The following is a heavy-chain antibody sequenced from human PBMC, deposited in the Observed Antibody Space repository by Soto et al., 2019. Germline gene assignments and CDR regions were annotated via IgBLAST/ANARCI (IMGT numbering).Heavy chain of an antibody. V-gene: IGHV4-30-2*01. J-gene: IGHJ6*02. CDR2: IYHSGST. Sequence: PSETLSLTCAVSGGSISSGGYSWSWIRQPPGKGLEWIGYIYHSGSTYYNPSLKSRVTISVDRSKNQFSLKLNSVTPEDTAVYYCARGIAVAGKQVWYYYYGMDVWGQGTTVTVSS. CDR1: GGSISSGGYS. CDR3: ARGIAVAGKQVWYYYYGMDV. D-gene: IGHD6-19*01.